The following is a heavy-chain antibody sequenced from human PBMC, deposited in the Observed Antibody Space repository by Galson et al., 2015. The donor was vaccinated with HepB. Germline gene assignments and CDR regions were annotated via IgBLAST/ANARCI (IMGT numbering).Heavy chain of an antibody. CDR2: INPNSGGT. D-gene: IGHD2-2*01. Sequence: SVKVSCKASGYTFTGYYMHWVRQAPGQGLEWMGWINPNSGGTNYAQKFQGRVTMTRDTSISTAYMELSRLRSDDTAVYYCARRVVPAATRYYFDYWGQGTLVTVSS. J-gene: IGHJ4*02. CDR3: ARRVVPAATRYYFDY. CDR1: GYTFTGYY. V-gene: IGHV1-2*02.